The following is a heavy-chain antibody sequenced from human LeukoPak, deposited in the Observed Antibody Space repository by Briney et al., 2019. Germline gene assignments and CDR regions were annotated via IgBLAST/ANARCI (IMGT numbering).Heavy chain of an antibody. CDR1: GGSISSGDYY. D-gene: IGHD3-9*01. CDR2: IYYSGST. Sequence: PSQTLSLTCTVSGGSISSGDYYWSWIRQPPGKGLEWIGYIYYSGSTYYNPSLKSRVTISVDTSKNQFSLKLSSVTAADTAVYYCARDSRFLTGYYNYWGREPWSPSPQ. V-gene: IGHV4-30-4*01. CDR3: ARDSRFLTGYYNY. J-gene: IGHJ4*02.